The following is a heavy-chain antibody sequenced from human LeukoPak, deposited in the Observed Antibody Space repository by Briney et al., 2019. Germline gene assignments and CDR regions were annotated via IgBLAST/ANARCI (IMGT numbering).Heavy chain of an antibody. CDR3: AKDYDILTGYQNPYYFDY. CDR1: GFTFSSYA. D-gene: IGHD3-9*01. CDR2: ISGSGGST. J-gene: IGHJ4*02. Sequence: GFLRLSCAASGFTFSSYAMSWVRQAPGKGLEWVSAISGSGGSTYYADSVKGRFTISRDNSKNTLYLQMNSLRAEDTAVYYCAKDYDILTGYQNPYYFDYWGQGTLVTVSS. V-gene: IGHV3-23*01.